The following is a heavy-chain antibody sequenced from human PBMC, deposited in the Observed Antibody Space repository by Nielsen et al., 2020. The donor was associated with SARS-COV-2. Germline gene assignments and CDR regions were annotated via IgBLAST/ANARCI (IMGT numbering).Heavy chain of an antibody. V-gene: IGHV3-74*01. CDR2: INSDGSST. CDR1: GFTFSSYW. D-gene: IGHD6-13*01. CDR3: AKAPFPSSSWYPGWFDP. Sequence: GGSLRLSCAASGFTFSSYWMHWVRQAPGKGLVWVSRINSDGSSTSYADSVKGRFTISRDNAKNTLYLQMNSLRAEDTAVYYCAKAPFPSSSWYPGWFDPWGQGTLVTVSS. J-gene: IGHJ5*02.